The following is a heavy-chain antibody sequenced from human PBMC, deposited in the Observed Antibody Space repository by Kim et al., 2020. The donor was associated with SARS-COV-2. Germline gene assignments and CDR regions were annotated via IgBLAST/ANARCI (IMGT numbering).Heavy chain of an antibody. CDR2: ITRSSDIT. Sequence: GSLRLSCIVSGFTFNSYAMSWVRQAPGKGLEWVSAITRSSDITNYADSVKGRFTISRDNSKNTVYLEMNSLRDEDTAVYYCVKDLGSWRFDPWGQGTLVTVSS. CDR1: GFTFNSYA. CDR3: VKDLGSWRFDP. D-gene: IGHD6-13*01. V-gene: IGHV3-23*01. J-gene: IGHJ5*02.